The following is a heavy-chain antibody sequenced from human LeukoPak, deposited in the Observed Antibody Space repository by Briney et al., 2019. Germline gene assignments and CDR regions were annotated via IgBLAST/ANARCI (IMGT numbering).Heavy chain of an antibody. CDR3: ARKGAGRAYYFDY. V-gene: IGHV4-28*01. CDR2: IYYSGST. J-gene: IGHJ4*02. CDR1: GYSISSSNW. D-gene: IGHD1-26*01. Sequence: SETLSLTCAVSGYSISSSNWWGWIRQPPGKGLEWIGYIYYSGSTYYNPSLKSRVPMSVDTSKNQFSLKLSSVTAVDTAVYYCARKGAGRAYYFDYWGQGTLVTVSS.